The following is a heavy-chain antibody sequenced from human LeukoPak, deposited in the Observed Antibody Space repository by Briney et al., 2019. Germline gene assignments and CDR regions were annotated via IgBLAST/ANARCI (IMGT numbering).Heavy chain of an antibody. CDR2: ISSSGSTI. CDR3: ARDILAAAAEENDY. J-gene: IGHJ4*02. Sequence: GGSLRLSCAASGFTFSSYSMNWVRQAPGKGLEWVSYISSSGSTIYYADSVKGRFTISRDNAKNSLYLQMNSLRAEDTAVYYCARDILAAAAEENDYWGQGTLVTVSS. CDR1: GFTFSSYS. V-gene: IGHV3-48*04. D-gene: IGHD6-13*01.